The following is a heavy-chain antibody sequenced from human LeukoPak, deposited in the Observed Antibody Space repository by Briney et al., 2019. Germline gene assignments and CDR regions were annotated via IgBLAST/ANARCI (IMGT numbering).Heavy chain of an antibody. Sequence: GGSLRLSCAASGFTFSSYAMSWVRQAPGKGLEWVSAISGSGGSTYYADSVKGRFTISRDNAKNSLYLQMNSLRAEDTAVYYCARSPRWGNHCSSTSCYLDYWGQGTLVTVSS. D-gene: IGHD2-2*01. CDR2: ISGSGGST. V-gene: IGHV3-23*01. CDR1: GFTFSSYA. J-gene: IGHJ4*02. CDR3: ARSPRWGNHCSSTSCYLDY.